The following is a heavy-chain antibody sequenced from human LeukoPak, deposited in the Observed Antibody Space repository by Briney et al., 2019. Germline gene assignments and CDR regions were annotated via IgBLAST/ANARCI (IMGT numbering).Heavy chain of an antibody. V-gene: IGHV4-4*02. CDR2: IHHGGTT. J-gene: IGHJ6*03. Sequence: PSETLSLTCAVSGGSITSGNWWTWGRQSPGQGLEWIGEIHHGGTTNYNPSLKSRVTISVDKSKNQFSLKLNSVTAADTAVYYCAKKDYYYMDVWGKGTTVTVSS. CDR1: GGSITSGNW. CDR3: AKKDYYYMDV.